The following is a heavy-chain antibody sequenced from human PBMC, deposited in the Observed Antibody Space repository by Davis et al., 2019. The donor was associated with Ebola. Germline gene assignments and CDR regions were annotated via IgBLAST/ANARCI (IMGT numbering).Heavy chain of an antibody. J-gene: IGHJ6*02. CDR3: ARAEAGVVAAALDV. Sequence: ESLKISCAASGFTFSSYAMHWVRQSPGKGLEWIGEIYHSGTIRYNPSLKSRVTISEDKSENQVSLKMTSVTAADTAVYYCARAEAGVVAAALDVWGQGTAVTVSS. CDR2: IYHSGTI. V-gene: IGHV4-34*01. CDR1: GFTFSSYA. D-gene: IGHD2-2*01.